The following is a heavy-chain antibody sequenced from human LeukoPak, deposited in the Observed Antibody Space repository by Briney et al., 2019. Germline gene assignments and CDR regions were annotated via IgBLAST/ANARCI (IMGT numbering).Heavy chain of an antibody. V-gene: IGHV3-7*02. CDR1: GFTFSSYW. D-gene: IGHD3-22*01. Sequence: GGSLRLSCAASGFTFSSYWMSWVRQAPGKVLEWVANIKQDGSEKYYVDSVKGRFTISRDNAKNSLYLQMNSLRAEDTAVYYCATNLNYDREFDYWGQGTLVTVSS. J-gene: IGHJ4*02. CDR3: ATNLNYDREFDY. CDR2: IKQDGSEK.